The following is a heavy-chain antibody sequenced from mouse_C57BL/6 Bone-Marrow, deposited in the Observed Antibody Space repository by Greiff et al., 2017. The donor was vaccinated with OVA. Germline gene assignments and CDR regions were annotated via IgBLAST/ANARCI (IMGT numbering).Heavy chain of an antibody. CDR2: FHPYNGDP. D-gene: IGHD1-1*01. Sequence: LVESGAELVKPGASVKMSCKASGYTFTTYPIDWLKQNHGKSLEWIGNFHPYNGDPKYHEKFKGKATLTVEKSSSTVYLELSRLTSDDSAVYYCARGYYGFDYWGQGTTLTVSA. V-gene: IGHV1-47*01. J-gene: IGHJ2*01. CDR1: GYTFTTYP. CDR3: ARGYYGFDY.